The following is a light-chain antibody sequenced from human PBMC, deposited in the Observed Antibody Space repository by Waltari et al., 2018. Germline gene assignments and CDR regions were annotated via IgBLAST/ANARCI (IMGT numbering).Light chain of an antibody. CDR3: QQCYTSPYT. V-gene: IGKV4-1*01. Sequence: DIVMTQSPDSLAVSLGERATINCKSSQSVLSSSNNKNYLGWYQKKPGQPPKLLISWASTRESGVPDRFSGSGSGTDFTLTISGLQAEDVAVYYCQQCYTSPYTFGQGTKLEIK. CDR1: QSVLSSSNNKNY. CDR2: WAS. J-gene: IGKJ2*01.